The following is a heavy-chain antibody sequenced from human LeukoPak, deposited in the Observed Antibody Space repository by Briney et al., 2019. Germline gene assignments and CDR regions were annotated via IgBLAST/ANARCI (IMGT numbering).Heavy chain of an antibody. CDR2: IIADKGNT. Sequence: ASVKVSCTASGVTFSSYAISWVRQAPGQGLEWRGCIIADKGNTNYAQTLQGRVTMPTDTSTSTAYMELMRLRSDDTAVYYCARVITIPFFDPWGQGTLVTVSS. J-gene: IGHJ5*02. D-gene: IGHD2-21*01. CDR3: ARVITIPFFDP. CDR1: GVTFSSYA. V-gene: IGHV1-18*01.